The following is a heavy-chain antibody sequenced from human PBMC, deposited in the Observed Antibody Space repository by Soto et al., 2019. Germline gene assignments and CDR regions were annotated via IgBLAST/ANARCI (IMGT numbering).Heavy chain of an antibody. V-gene: IGHV4-38-2*02. J-gene: IGHJ4*02. D-gene: IGHD2-15*01. CDR1: GYSISSGYY. CDR3: ARETYCSGGSCYQNFDY. Sequence: SETLSLTCTVSGYSISSGYYWGWIRQPPGKGLEWIGSIYHSGSTYYNPSLKSRVTISVDTSKNQFSLKLSSVTAADTAVYYCARETYCSGGSCYQNFDYWGQGTLVTVSS. CDR2: IYHSGST.